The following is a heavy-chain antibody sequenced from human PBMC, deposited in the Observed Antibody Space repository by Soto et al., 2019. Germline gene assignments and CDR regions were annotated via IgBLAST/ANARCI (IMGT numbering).Heavy chain of an antibody. CDR3: TSSGDLVGVTSFVY. CDR1: GYTFSSYY. D-gene: IGHD1-26*01. V-gene: IGHV1-46*01. J-gene: IGHJ4*02. Sequence: GASVKVSCKASGYTFSSYYMHWVRQAPGQGLEWMGIINPSGATTSYAQKFQGRFTISRDDSQNTLYLQMNSLKTEDTAVYYCTSSGDLVGVTSFVYWGQGTLVTVSS. CDR2: INPSGATT.